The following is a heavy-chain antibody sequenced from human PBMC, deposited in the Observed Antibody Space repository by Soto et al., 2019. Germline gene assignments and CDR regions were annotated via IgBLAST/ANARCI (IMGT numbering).Heavy chain of an antibody. D-gene: IGHD7-27*01. V-gene: IGHV2-5*02. CDR2: LYWDDDK. Sequence: QITLKESGPTLVKPTQTLTLTCTFSGFSLSTSGVGVGWIRQPPGKALEWLAFLYWDDDKRYSPSLKSRLTITKDTSKNQVHRTMTNMDPVDTATYYCARTSVNWGSRGLVDYWGQGTLVTVAS. CDR3: ARTSVNWGSRGLVDY. CDR1: GFSLSTSGVG. J-gene: IGHJ4*02.